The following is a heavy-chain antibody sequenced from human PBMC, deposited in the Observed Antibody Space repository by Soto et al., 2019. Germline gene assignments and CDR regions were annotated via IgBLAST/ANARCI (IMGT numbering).Heavy chain of an antibody. J-gene: IGHJ5*02. D-gene: IGHD3-10*01. CDR3: ARRSSAQDGSAQRYNSFDP. CDR2: IYHSGST. Sequence: QLQLQESGSGLVKPSQTLSLTCAVSGGSISSGGYSWSWIRQPPGKGLEWIGYIYHSGSTYYNPSLKSRVTISVDTAKHQFSLKLSPVTAADTAVYYWARRSSAQDGSAQRYNSFDPWGQGTLVTVSS. V-gene: IGHV4-30-2*01. CDR1: GGSISSGGYS.